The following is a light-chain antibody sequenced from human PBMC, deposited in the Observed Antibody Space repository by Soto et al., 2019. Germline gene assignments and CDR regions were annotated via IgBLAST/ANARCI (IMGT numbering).Light chain of an antibody. CDR2: DAS. CDR1: QSISTN. J-gene: IGKJ1*01. Sequence: EAVMTQSPATLPVSPAERATLSCRASQSISTNLAWYQQKPGQAPRLLIYDASTRATGIPARFSGSGSGTEFTLSISSVQSEDFAIFYCQQYNRWPRTFGQGTKVDIK. CDR3: QQYNRWPRT. V-gene: IGKV3-15*01.